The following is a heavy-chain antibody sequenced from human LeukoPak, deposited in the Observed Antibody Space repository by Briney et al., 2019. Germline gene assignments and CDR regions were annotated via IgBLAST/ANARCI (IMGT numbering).Heavy chain of an antibody. Sequence: GGSLRLSCAASGFTFSDYYLSWIRQAPGEGLAWVSYISCSGSAIFYVDFVRGRFTISRDNAKNSLYLQMNSLRAEDTAIYYCARGHYGLDVWGQGTTVTVSS. CDR3: ARGHYGLDV. CDR1: GFTFSDYY. CDR2: ISCSGSAI. J-gene: IGHJ6*01. V-gene: IGHV3-11*01.